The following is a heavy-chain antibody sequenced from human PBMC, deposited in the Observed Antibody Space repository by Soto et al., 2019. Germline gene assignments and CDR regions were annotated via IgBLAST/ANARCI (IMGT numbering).Heavy chain of an antibody. D-gene: IGHD4-17*01. CDR2: ISSSGSTI. V-gene: IGHV3-21*01. Sequence: EVQLVESGGGLVKPGGSLRLSCAASGFTFSSYSMNWVRQAPGKGLEWVSSISSSGSTIYYADSVKGRFTISRDNAKNSLFLQMNSLRAEDTAVYYCARDGYGDPYYYYAMDVWGQGTTVTVSS. CDR1: GFTFSSYS. J-gene: IGHJ6*02. CDR3: ARDGYGDPYYYYAMDV.